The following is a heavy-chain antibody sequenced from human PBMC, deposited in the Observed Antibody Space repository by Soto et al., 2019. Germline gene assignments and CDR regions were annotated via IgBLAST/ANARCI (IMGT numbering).Heavy chain of an antibody. D-gene: IGHD2-15*01. CDR2: INAGNGNT. V-gene: IGHV1-3*01. CDR1: GFTFTSYA. Sequence: QVQLVQSGAEVKKPGASVKVSCKASGFTFTSYAMHWVRQAPGQGLEWMGWINAGNGNTKYPQRLQGRVSITRDTFGSTAYMELSSLRSEDTAVRGRAREGTCCWVQGTLLTVSS. J-gene: IGHJ4*02. CDR3: AREGTCC.